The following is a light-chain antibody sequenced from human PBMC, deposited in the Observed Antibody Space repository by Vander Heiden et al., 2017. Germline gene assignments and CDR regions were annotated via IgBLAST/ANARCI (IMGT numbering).Light chain of an antibody. Sequence: SGTPGQRVTISCSGSSSNIGSNYVYWYQQLPGTAPKLLIYSNNQRPSGIPDRFSGSKSGTSASLAISGLRSEDEADYYCAAWDDSLSGWVFGGGTKLTVL. J-gene: IGLJ3*02. CDR2: SNN. CDR1: SSNIGSNY. CDR3: AAWDDSLSGWV. V-gene: IGLV1-47*02.